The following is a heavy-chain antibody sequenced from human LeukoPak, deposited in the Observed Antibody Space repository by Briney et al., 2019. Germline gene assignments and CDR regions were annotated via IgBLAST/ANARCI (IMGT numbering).Heavy chain of an antibody. CDR1: GGSISSNSYY. V-gene: IGHV4-39*01. D-gene: IGHD6-13*01. CDR2: IYYSGST. J-gene: IGHJ3*02. Sequence: PSETLSLTCTVSGGSISSNSYYWGWIRQPPGKGLEWIGSIYYSGSTYYNPSLKSRVTISVDTSNNQFSLKLSSVTAADTAVYYCASRMXLSXXQAGXAFDIWGQGTMVTVSS. CDR3: ASRMXLSXXQAGXAFDI.